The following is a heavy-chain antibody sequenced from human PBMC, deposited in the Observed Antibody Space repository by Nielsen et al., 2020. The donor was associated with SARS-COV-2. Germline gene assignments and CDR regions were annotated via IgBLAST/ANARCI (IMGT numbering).Heavy chain of an antibody. V-gene: IGHV3-23*01. CDR3: AKRSGYTSGWYGDY. D-gene: IGHD6-19*01. CDR1: GFTFSSYA. CDR2: ISASAGT. J-gene: IGHJ4*02. Sequence: GGSLRLSCAASGFTFSSYAMSWVRQAPGKGLEWVSSISASAGTFYADSVKGQFIISRDNSKNTLYLQMNSLRAEDTAVYYCAKRSGYTSGWYGDYWGQGTLVTVSS.